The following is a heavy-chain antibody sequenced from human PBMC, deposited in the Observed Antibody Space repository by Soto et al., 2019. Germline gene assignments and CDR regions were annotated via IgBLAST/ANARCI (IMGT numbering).Heavy chain of an antibody. V-gene: IGHV4-30-4*01. CDR1: GGSVTSDEDY. CDR2: ISNSGST. J-gene: IGHJ4*02. Sequence: GPVHPSETLSLTCTVSGGSVTSDEDYWTWIRQSPGKGLEWIGYISNSGSTGYNPSLKTRLSMSVDRSKNQFTLRLTSVTAADTAVYFCATESGSTYGYFDHWGQGTQVTVSS. CDR3: ATESGSTYGYFDH. D-gene: IGHD5-18*01.